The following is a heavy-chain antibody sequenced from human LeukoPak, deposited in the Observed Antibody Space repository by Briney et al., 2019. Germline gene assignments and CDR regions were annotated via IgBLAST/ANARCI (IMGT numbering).Heavy chain of an antibody. CDR2: IYYSGST. CDR3: ARVRLETTVTTFDY. V-gene: IGHV4-31*03. CDR1: GGSISSGAYY. J-gene: IGHJ4*02. Sequence: SETLSLTCTVSGGSISSGAYYWSWIRQLPGKGLEWIGYIYYSGSTYYNPSLKSRVTISVDTSKNQFSLKLGSVTAADTAVYYCARVRLETTVTTFDYWGQGTLVTVSS. D-gene: IGHD4-17*01.